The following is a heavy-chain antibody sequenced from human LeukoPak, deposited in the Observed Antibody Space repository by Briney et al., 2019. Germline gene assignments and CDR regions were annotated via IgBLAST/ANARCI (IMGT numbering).Heavy chain of an antibody. CDR3: ASFPPYMVRTDAFDI. Sequence: PGGSLRLPCAASGFTFSRYGMHWVRQAPGKGLEWVTAISYDGSNKYYADSVKGRFTISRDNSKDTLYLQMNSLRAEDTAVYYCASFPPYMVRTDAFDIWGQGTMVTVSS. CDR1: GFTFSRYG. J-gene: IGHJ3*02. D-gene: IGHD3-10*01. CDR2: ISYDGSNK. V-gene: IGHV3-30*04.